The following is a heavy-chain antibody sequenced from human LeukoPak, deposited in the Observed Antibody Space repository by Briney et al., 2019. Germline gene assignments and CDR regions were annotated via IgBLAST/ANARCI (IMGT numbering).Heavy chain of an antibody. D-gene: IGHD6-13*01. V-gene: IGHV3-30*18. CDR1: GFTFSSYG. J-gene: IGHJ4*02. Sequence: PGRSLRLSCAASGFTFSSYGMHWVRQAPGKGLEWVAVISYDGSNKYYADSVKGRFTISRDNSKNTLYLQMNSLRAEDTAVYYCAKDPTSPHTYSSSWYGEDYFDYWGQGTLVTVSS. CDR3: AKDPTSPHTYSSSWYGEDYFDY. CDR2: ISYDGSNK.